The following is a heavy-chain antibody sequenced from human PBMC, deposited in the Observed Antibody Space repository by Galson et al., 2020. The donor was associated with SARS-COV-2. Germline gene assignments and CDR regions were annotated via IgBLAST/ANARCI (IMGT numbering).Heavy chain of an antibody. CDR3: ARDSYNWNYLDY. D-gene: IGHD1-20*01. J-gene: IGHJ4*02. V-gene: IGHV4-39*07. CDR2: IYYSGCN. Sequence: SQTLSLTCTVPGGSISSSSYYWGWISQPPGKGLEWIESIYYSGCNYYNPSLKSRVTISVDTSKNQFSLKLSAVTAADTALYYCARDSYNWNYLDYWGQGTLVTVSS. CDR1: GGSISSSSYY.